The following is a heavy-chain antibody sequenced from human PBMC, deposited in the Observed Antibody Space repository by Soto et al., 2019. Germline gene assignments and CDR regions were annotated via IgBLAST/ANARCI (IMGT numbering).Heavy chain of an antibody. CDR3: ARDNPGIDV. CDR1: GGSISSGGYY. V-gene: IGHV4-31*03. Sequence: QVQLQESGPGLVKPSQTLSLTCTVSGGSISSGGYYWSWIRQHPGKGLEWIGYIYYSGSTYYNPSPXXRXPXXVDTSKNQFSLKLSSVTAAATAVYYCARDNPGIDVWGQGTTVTVSS. J-gene: IGHJ6*02. CDR2: IYYSGST.